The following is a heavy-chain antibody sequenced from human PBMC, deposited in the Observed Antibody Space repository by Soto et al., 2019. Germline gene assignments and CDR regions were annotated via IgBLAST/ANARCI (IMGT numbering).Heavy chain of an antibody. CDR3: ARGRAWFGEFGWFDP. D-gene: IGHD3-10*01. V-gene: IGHV4-34*01. J-gene: IGHJ5*02. CDR1: GGSFSGYY. CDR2: INHSGST. Sequence: SETLSLTCAVYGGSFSGYYWSWIRQPPGKGLEWIGEINHSGSTNYNPSLKSRVTISVDTSKNQFSLKLGSVTAADTAVYYCARGRAWFGEFGWFDPWGQGTLVTVSS.